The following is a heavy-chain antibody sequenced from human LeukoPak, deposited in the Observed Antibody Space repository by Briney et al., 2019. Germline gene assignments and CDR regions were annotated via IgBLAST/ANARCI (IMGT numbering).Heavy chain of an antibody. J-gene: IGHJ4*02. CDR3: ARDGPISRITGTTRGDY. Sequence: ASVKVSCKASGYTFTSYDINWVRQATGQGLEWMGWMNPNSGNTGYAQKFQGRVTMTRDMSTSTVYMELSSLRSEDTAVYYCARDGPISRITGTTRGDYWGQGTLVTVSS. CDR2: MNPNSGNT. D-gene: IGHD1-20*01. V-gene: IGHV1-8*01. CDR1: GYTFTSYD.